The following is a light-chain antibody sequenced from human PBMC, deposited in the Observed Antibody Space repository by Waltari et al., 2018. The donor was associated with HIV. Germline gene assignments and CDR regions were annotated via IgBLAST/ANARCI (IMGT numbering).Light chain of an antibody. Sequence: QAALPQPAPVSGSPGQSITISCTEPDRDVGRYTLVSWYQQFAGKAPKLLIYAVTKRPSGISSRFSGSKSGNTASLTISDLQAEDEAKYYCCSYANTATFVVFGGGTRVT. CDR1: DRDVGRYTL. V-gene: IGLV2-23*02. CDR2: AVT. J-gene: IGLJ2*01. CDR3: CSYANTATFVV.